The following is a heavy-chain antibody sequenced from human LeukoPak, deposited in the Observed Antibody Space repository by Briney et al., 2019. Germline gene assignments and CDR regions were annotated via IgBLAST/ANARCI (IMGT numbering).Heavy chain of an antibody. D-gene: IGHD6-13*01. CDR2: INPSSGGT. Sequence: ASVKASCKASGYTFTGYYIHWVRQAPGQGLEWMGWINPSSGGTNYAQKFQGRVTMTRDTSVSTAYMELNRLTSDDTAVYYCAKDGSTWYFDWGQGTLVTVSS. J-gene: IGHJ4*02. V-gene: IGHV1-2*02. CDR1: GYTFTGYY. CDR3: AKDGSTWYFD.